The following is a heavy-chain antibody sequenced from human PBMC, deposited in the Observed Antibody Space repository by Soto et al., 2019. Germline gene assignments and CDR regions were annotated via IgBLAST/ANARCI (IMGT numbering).Heavy chain of an antibody. V-gene: IGHV4-31*03. CDR3: ARWGSSWYGLDY. CDR2: IYYSGST. Sequence: SETLSLTCTVSGGSISSGGYYWSWIRQHPGKGLEWIGYIYYSGSTYYNPSLKSRVTISVDTSKNQFSLKLSSVTAADTAVYYCARWGSSWYGLDYWGQGTLVTVSS. J-gene: IGHJ4*02. D-gene: IGHD6-13*01. CDR1: GGSISSGGYY.